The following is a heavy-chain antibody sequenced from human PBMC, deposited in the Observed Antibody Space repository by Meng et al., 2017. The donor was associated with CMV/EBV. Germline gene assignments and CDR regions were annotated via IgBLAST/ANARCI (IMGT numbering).Heavy chain of an antibody. CDR2: IYSGGSST. Sequence: GALKISCAASGFTFSSYAMSWVRQAPGKGLEWVSVIYSGGSSTYYADSVKGRFTISRDNSKNTLYLQMNSLRAEDTAVYYCSRGTSFDYWGQGTLVTVSS. J-gene: IGHJ4*02. V-gene: IGHV3-23*03. D-gene: IGHD2-2*01. CDR1: GFTFSSYA. CDR3: SRGTSFDY.